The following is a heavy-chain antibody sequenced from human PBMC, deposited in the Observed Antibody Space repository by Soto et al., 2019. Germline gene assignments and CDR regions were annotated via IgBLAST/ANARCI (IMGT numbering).Heavy chain of an antibody. CDR3: AAARDIVATTPYFDY. Sequence: QMPLVQSGPEVKKPGTSVKVSCKASGFTFTSSAMQWVRQARGQRLEWIGWIVVGSGNTNYAQKFQERVTITRDMSTSTAYMELSSLRSEDTAVYYCAAARDIVATTPYFDYWGQGTLVTVSS. CDR2: IVVGSGNT. V-gene: IGHV1-58*02. J-gene: IGHJ4*02. D-gene: IGHD5-12*01. CDR1: GFTFTSSA.